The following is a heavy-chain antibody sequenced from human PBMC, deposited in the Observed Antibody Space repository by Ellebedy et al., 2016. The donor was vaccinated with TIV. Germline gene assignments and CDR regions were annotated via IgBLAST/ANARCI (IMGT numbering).Heavy chain of an antibody. J-gene: IGHJ3*02. Sequence: GESLKISCAASGFTFSSYAMSWGRQAPGKGLEWVSSITGTGDSTSYADSVKGRFTISRDNSNSTLYLHMNSLRAEDTAIYYCAKYYYASGNTYGDTFDIWGQGTMVTVSS. V-gene: IGHV3-23*01. CDR3: AKYYYASGNTYGDTFDI. CDR1: GFTFSSYA. D-gene: IGHD3-10*01. CDR2: ITGTGDST.